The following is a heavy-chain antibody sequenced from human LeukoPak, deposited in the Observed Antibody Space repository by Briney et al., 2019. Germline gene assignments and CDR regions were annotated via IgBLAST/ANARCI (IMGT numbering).Heavy chain of an antibody. V-gene: IGHV1-2*02. J-gene: IGHJ4*02. CDR1: GYTFTGYY. D-gene: IGHD1-26*01. Sequence: ASVKVSCKASGYTFTGYYMHWVRQAPGQGLEWMGWINPNSGGTNYAQKFQGRVTMTRDTSISTAYMELSRLRSDDTAVYYCARVLIVGATLVFDYWGQGTLVTVSS. CDR2: INPNSGGT. CDR3: ARVLIVGATLVFDY.